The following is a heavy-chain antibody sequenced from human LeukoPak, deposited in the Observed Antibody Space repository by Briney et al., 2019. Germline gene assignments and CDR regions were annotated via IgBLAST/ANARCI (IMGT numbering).Heavy chain of an antibody. V-gene: IGHV4-61*02. Sequence: PSETLSLTCTVSGGSISSGTYYWSWIRQPAVKGLEWIGRIYTSGSTNYNPSLKSRVTISVDTSKNQFSLKLSSVTAADTAVYYCARGGFYDSSGYYYAGFDYWGQGTLVTVSS. D-gene: IGHD3-22*01. CDR3: ARGGFYDSSGYYYAGFDY. CDR2: IYTSGST. CDR1: GGSISSGTYY. J-gene: IGHJ4*02.